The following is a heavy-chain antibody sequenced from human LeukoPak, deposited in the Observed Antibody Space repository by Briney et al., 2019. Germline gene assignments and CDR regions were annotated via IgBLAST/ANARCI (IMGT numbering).Heavy chain of an antibody. CDR2: IKKDGSEY. D-gene: IGHD6-25*01. CDR3: ARDSGASRGPGYYYYGMDV. CDR1: GVTFPSYW. Sequence: GGTLRLSCAASGVTFPSYWMTWVRQAPGKGLERVANIKKDGSEYYYVYSVKGLLTIYRHNSKNSVYLHMNGLRAEDTAVYYCARDSGASRGPGYYYYGMDVWGQGTTVTVSS. V-gene: IGHV3-7*01. J-gene: IGHJ6*02.